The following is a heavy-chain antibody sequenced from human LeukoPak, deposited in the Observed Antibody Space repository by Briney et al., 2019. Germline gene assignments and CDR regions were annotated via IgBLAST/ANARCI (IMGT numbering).Heavy chain of an antibody. V-gene: IGHV3-48*03. CDR3: ARLGRGSGWYGGDY. CDR1: GFTFSSYE. J-gene: IGHJ4*02. D-gene: IGHD6-19*01. Sequence: PGGSLRLSCAASGFTFSSYEMNWVRQAPGKGLVWVSYISSSGSTIYYAESVKGRFTISRDNAKNSLYLQMNSLRAEDTAVYYCARLGRGSGWYGGDYWGQGTLVTVSS. CDR2: ISSSGSTI.